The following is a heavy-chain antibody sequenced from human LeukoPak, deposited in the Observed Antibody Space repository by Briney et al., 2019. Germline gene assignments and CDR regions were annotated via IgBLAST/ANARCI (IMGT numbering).Heavy chain of an antibody. CDR2: ITGSGGRT. D-gene: IGHD3-16*02. CDR3: VRNSEEYVRGSYRYADAFDI. J-gene: IGHJ3*02. Sequence: PGGSLRLSCAASGSTFSSYAMSWVRQAPGKGLEWVSVITGSGGRTYNADSVKGRFTISRDNAKSTLFLQMSSLRAEDTAMYYCVRNSEEYVRGSYRYADAFDIWGQGSMVTVSS. V-gene: IGHV3-23*01. CDR1: GSTFSSYA.